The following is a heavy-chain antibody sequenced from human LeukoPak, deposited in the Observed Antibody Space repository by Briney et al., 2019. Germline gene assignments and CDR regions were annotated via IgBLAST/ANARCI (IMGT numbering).Heavy chain of an antibody. V-gene: IGHV4-59*01. J-gene: IGHJ3*02. Sequence: SETLSLTCTVSGDSISRYYGSWIRQPPGKGLEWVGYIYYSGSTNYNPSLKSRVTISVDTSKNQFSLKLSSVTAADTAVYYCARGRDSSSWNDAFDIWGQGTMVTVSS. CDR2: IYYSGST. CDR3: ARGRDSSSWNDAFDI. D-gene: IGHD6-13*01. CDR1: GDSISRYY.